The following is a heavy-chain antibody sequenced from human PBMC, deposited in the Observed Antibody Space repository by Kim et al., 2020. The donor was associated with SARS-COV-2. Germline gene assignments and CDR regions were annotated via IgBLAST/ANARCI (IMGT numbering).Heavy chain of an antibody. CDR3: ARGYGDFDY. Sequence: GSTNSSQRFQGRVTITGDTSASTAYMELSSLGSEETAVYYCARGYGDFDYWGQGTLVTVSS. CDR2: GST. D-gene: IGHD4-17*01. V-gene: IGHV1-3*01. J-gene: IGHJ4*02.